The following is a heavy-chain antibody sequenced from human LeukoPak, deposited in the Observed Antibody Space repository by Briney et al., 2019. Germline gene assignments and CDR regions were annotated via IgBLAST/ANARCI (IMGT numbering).Heavy chain of an antibody. CDR2: ISWNSGSI. Sequence: PRGSLRLSCAASGFTFDDYAMQWVRQAPGKGLEWVSGISWNSGSIGYADSVKGRFTISRDNAKNSLYLQMNSLRAEDMALYYCAKDMLDYYGSGSYINWGQGTLVTVSS. CDR3: AKDMLDYYGSGSYIN. J-gene: IGHJ4*02. CDR1: GFTFDDYA. D-gene: IGHD3-10*01. V-gene: IGHV3-9*03.